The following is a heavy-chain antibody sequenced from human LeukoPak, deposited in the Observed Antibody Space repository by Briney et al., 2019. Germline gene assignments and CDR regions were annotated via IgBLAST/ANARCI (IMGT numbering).Heavy chain of an antibody. Sequence: SETLSLTCAVYGGSFSGYYWSWIRQPPGKGLEWIGEINHSGSTNYNPSLKSRVTISVDTSKNQFSLKLSSVTAVDTAVYYCARARAPYDAWGQGTLVTVSS. CDR3: ARARAPYDA. J-gene: IGHJ5*02. CDR2: INHSGST. D-gene: IGHD5-12*01. CDR1: GGSFSGYY. V-gene: IGHV4-34*01.